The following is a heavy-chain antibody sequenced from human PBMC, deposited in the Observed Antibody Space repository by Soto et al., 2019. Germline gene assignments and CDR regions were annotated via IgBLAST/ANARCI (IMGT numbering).Heavy chain of an antibody. CDR3: AHRGGATVGLYYFDY. D-gene: IGHD3-16*01. CDR2: IYWHDDK. J-gene: IGHJ4*02. CDR1: GFSLSTTGVG. V-gene: IGHV2-5*01. Sequence: SGPTLVNATHPLALTRPFSGFSLSTTGVGVSWIRQPPGKALEWLALIYWHDDKRYSPSLKSRLTITKDTSKNQVVLTMTNMDPVDTATYYCAHRGGATVGLYYFDYWGQGALVTVSS.